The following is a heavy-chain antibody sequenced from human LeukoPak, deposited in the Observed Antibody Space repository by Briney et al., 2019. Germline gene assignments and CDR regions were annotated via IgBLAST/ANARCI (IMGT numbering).Heavy chain of an antibody. CDR2: ISWNSGSM. D-gene: IGHD3-3*01. CDR3: AKDSGTIFGVVTDYWYFDL. Sequence: GGSLRLSCAASGFTFDDYAIHWVRQAPGKGLEWVSGISWNSGSMGYADSVKGRFTISRDNAKNSLYLQMNSLRAEDTALYYCAKDSGTIFGVVTDYWYFDLWGRGTLVTVSS. J-gene: IGHJ2*01. CDR1: GFTFDDYA. V-gene: IGHV3-9*01.